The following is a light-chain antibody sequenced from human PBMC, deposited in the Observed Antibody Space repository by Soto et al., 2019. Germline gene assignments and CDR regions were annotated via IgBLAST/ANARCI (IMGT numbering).Light chain of an antibody. Sequence: DIVLTQSPATLSLSPGERATLSCRASQSVSSYLAWYQQKPGQAPRLLIYDASNRAAGIPARFSGSGSGTDFTLTINSLEPEDFAVYYCQQYGSLSFGGGTKVDIK. CDR3: QQYGSLS. CDR1: QSVSSY. J-gene: IGKJ4*01. V-gene: IGKV3-11*01. CDR2: DAS.